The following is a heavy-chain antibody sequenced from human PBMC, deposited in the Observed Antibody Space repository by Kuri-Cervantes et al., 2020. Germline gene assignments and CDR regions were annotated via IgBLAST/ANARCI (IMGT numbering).Heavy chain of an antibody. J-gene: IGHJ4*02. CDR3: AKVWYYGSGIRYYFDY. V-gene: IGHV3-9*01. CDR2: ISWNSGSI. CDR1: GFTFDDYA. D-gene: IGHD3-10*01. Sequence: GGSLRLSCAASGFTFDDYAMHWVRQAPGKGLEWVSGISWNSGSIGYADSVKGRFTISRDNSKNTLYLQMNSLRAEDTAVYYCAKVWYYGSGIRYYFDYWGQGTLVTVSS.